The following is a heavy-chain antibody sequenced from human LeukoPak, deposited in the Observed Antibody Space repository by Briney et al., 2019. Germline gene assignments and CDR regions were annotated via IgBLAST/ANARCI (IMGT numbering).Heavy chain of an antibody. D-gene: IGHD3-3*01. CDR1: GFTFSSYG. CDR2: ISYDGSNK. J-gene: IGHJ6*02. Sequence: GRSLRLSCAASGFTFSSYGMHWVRQAPGKGLEWVAVISYDGSNKYYADSVKGRFTISRDNSKNTLYLQMNSLRAEDTAVYYCAKDPTGAYYDFWSGLGPHYYYYGMDVWAKGPRSPSP. V-gene: IGHV3-30*18. CDR3: AKDPTGAYYDFWSGLGPHYYYYGMDV.